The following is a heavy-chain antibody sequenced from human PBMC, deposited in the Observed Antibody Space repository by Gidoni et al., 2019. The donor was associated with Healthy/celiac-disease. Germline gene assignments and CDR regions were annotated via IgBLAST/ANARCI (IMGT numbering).Heavy chain of an antibody. CDR1: VGSLSRGGYS. CDR2: IYYSGST. J-gene: IGHJ3*02. Sequence: QVQLQESGPGLVKPSQTLSLTCPVSVGSLSRGGYSWRWIRQHPGKGRAWIGYIYYSGSTYYNPSLKSRVTISVDSSKNQFSLKLSSVTAADTAVYYFARGDGDYYPLPAFDIWGQGTMVTVSS. V-gene: IGHV4-31*03. CDR3: ARGDGDYYPLPAFDI. D-gene: IGHD4-17*01.